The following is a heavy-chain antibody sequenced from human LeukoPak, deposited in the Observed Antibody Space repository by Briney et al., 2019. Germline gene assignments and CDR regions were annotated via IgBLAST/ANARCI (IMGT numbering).Heavy chain of an antibody. CDR3: ARLKKDIVMVVAAHSYLDY. Sequence: SETLSLTCTVSGGSIRSSSYSWGWIRQPPGKGLEWIGSIYYSGRTNYNPSLKSRVTISVDTSKNQFSLKLSSVTAADTAVYYCARLKKDIVMVVAAHSYLDYWGQGTLVTVSS. CDR2: IYYSGRT. CDR1: GGSIRSSSYS. V-gene: IGHV4-39*01. J-gene: IGHJ4*02. D-gene: IGHD2-15*01.